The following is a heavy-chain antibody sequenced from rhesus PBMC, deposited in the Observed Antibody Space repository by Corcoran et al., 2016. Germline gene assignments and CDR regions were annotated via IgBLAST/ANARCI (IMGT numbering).Heavy chain of an antibody. V-gene: IGHV4-127*01. D-gene: IGHD3-40*01. CDR2: ICVRAGST. CDR3: ARGPLNDYDISSRYY. J-gene: IGHJ4*01. CDR1: GYPILSVYG. Sequence: VQLQESCPGLVKPSDTLSLTCAASGYPILSVYGWTWFRHPPGKGLEWIGHICVRAGSTTSTPCIKSEVTMSKDTAKNQFALKLSSVTAADTAVYYCARGPLNDYDISSRYYWGQGVLVTVSS.